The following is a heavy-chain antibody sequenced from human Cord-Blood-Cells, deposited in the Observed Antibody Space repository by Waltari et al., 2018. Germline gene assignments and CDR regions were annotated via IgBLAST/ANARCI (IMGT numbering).Heavy chain of an antibody. CDR3: ATGGIQLWLGPTNYYYGMDV. D-gene: IGHD5-18*01. CDR1: GGTFSSYA. J-gene: IGHJ6*02. V-gene: IGHV1-69*01. CDR2: IIPIFGTA. Sequence: QVQLVQSGAEVKKPGSSVKVSCKASGGTFSSYAISWVRQAPGQGLEWMGGIIPIFGTANYAQKFQCRVTITADESTSTAYMELSSLRSEDTAVYYCATGGIQLWLGPTNYYYGMDVWGQGTTVTVSS.